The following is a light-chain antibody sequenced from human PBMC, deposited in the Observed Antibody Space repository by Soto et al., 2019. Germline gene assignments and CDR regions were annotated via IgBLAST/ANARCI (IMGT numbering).Light chain of an antibody. CDR1: ETISHY. CDR3: QQSSSTPLT. J-gene: IGKJ4*01. CDR2: SAS. V-gene: IGKV1-39*01. Sequence: IHITQSPSALSASVGDRVTISCRASETISHYLNWYQQKPGKAPKLLIYSASKLQSGVPARFSGSGSGTDFTLTITSLQSEDFATYYCQQSSSTPLTFGGGTKWIS.